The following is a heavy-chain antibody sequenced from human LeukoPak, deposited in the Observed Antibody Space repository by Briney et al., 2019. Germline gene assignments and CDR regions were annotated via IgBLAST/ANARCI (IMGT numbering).Heavy chain of an antibody. J-gene: IGHJ4*02. D-gene: IGHD3-3*01. CDR1: GGSISSGDYY. Sequence: PSQTLSLTCTVSGGSISSGDYYWSWIRQPPGKGLEWIGYIYYSGSTYYNPSLKSRVTISVDTSKNQFSLKLSSVTAADTAVYYCARANKSPKLRFLEWLPDYWGQGTLGTVSS. CDR3: ARANKSPKLRFLEWLPDY. V-gene: IGHV4-30-4*08. CDR2: IYYSGST.